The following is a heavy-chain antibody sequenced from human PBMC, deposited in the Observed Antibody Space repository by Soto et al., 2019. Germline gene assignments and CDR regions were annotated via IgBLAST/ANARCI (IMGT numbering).Heavy chain of an antibody. J-gene: IGHJ6*02. V-gene: IGHV3-30-3*01. Sequence: QVQLVESGGGVVQPGRSLRLSCAASGFTFSSYAMHWVRQAPGKGLEWVAVISYDGSNKYYADSVKGRFTISRDNSKNTLYLQMNSLRAEDTAVYYCARGSPAIYGDYQASYYYGMDVWGQGTTVTVSS. CDR1: GFTFSSYA. CDR2: ISYDGSNK. D-gene: IGHD4-17*01. CDR3: ARGSPAIYGDYQASYYYGMDV.